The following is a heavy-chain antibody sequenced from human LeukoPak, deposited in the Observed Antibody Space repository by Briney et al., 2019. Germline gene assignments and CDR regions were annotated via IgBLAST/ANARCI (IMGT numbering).Heavy chain of an antibody. CDR3: ARWGHPLVVGAFDY. Sequence: ASVKVSCKASEYTFTGYYMHWVRQAPGQGLEWMGWINPNSGGTNYAQKFQGRVTMTRDTSISTAYMELSRLRSDDTAVYYCARWGHPLVVGAFDYWGQGTLVTVSS. J-gene: IGHJ4*02. D-gene: IGHD1-26*01. CDR2: INPNSGGT. CDR1: EYTFTGYY. V-gene: IGHV1-2*02.